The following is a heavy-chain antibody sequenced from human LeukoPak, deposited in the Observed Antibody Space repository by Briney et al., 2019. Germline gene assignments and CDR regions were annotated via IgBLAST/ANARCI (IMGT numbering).Heavy chain of an antibody. CDR2: ISGSGGST. CDR1: GLTFTTYA. CDR3: AKDGSSGYYYSTLDY. J-gene: IGHJ4*02. D-gene: IGHD3-22*01. V-gene: IGHV3-23*01. Sequence: GGSLRLSCAVSGLTFTTYAMSWVRQAPGEGLEWVSAISGSGGSTYYADSVKGRFTISRDNSKNTLYLQMNSLRAEDTAVYYCAKDGSSGYYYSTLDYWGQGTLVTVSS.